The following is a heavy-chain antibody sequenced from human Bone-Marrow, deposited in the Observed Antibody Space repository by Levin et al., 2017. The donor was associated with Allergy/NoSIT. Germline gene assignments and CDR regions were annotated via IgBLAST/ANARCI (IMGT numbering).Heavy chain of an antibody. D-gene: IGHD1-26*01. J-gene: IGHJ5*02. Sequence: ASVKVSCKASGYTFGNYGIGWVRQAPGQGLEWMGWINAKNGNTKYAQKFQDRVTMTTDTSTSTADMELRRLTSDDAAVYYCAKKGAAGRFDWFDRWGQGTLVTVSS. CDR2: INAKNGNT. CDR1: GYTFGNYG. CDR3: AKKGAAGRFDWFDR. V-gene: IGHV1-18*01.